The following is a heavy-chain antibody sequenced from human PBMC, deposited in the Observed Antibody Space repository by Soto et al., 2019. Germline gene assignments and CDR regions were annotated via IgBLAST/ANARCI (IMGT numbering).Heavy chain of an antibody. CDR3: ARDQPQGIAVAGTGYNLFDP. CDR2: ISSSSSTI. J-gene: IGHJ5*02. V-gene: IGHV3-48*01. D-gene: IGHD6-19*01. CDR1: GFTFSSYS. Sequence: EVQLVQSGGGLVQPGGSLRLSCAASGFTFSSYSMNWVRQAPGKGLEWVTYISSSSSTIYYADSVKGRFTISRDNAKNSLYLQMNSLRAEDTAVYYCARDQPQGIAVAGTGYNLFDPWRQGTLVTVSS.